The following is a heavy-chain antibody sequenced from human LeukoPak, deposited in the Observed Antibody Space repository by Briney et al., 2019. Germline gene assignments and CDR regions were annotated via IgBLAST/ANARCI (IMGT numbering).Heavy chain of an antibody. D-gene: IGHD2-15*01. CDR2: INHSGST. CDR3: ARDRYCSGGSCYLARFGY. V-gene: IGHV4-34*01. J-gene: IGHJ4*02. CDR1: GGSFSGYY. Sequence: SETLSLTCAVYGGSFSGYYWSWIRQPPGKGLEWIGEINHSGSTNYNPSLKSRVTISVDTPKNQFSMKLSSVTAADTAVYYCARDRYCSGGSCYLARFGYWGQGTLVTVSS.